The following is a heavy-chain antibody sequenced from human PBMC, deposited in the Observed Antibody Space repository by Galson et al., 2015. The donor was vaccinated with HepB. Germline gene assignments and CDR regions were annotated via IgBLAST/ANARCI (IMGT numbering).Heavy chain of an antibody. CDR2: INAGNGNT. V-gene: IGHV1-3*01. D-gene: IGHD3-22*01. CDR3: ARSLSDYYDSSGYYQLDY. Sequence: SVKVSCKASGYTFTSYAMHWVRQAPGQRLEWMGWINAGNGNTKYSQKFQGRVTITRDTSASTAYMELSSLRSEDTAVYYCARSLSDYYDSSGYYQLDYWGQGTLVTVSS. CDR1: GYTFTSYA. J-gene: IGHJ4*02.